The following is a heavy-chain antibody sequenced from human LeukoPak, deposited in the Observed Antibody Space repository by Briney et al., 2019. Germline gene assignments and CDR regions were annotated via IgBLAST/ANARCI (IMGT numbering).Heavy chain of an antibody. CDR1: GFTYSSYS. CDR3: AKDEGLELRGYFDY. V-gene: IGHV3-21*04. J-gene: IGHJ4*02. CDR2: ISSSSSYI. Sequence: GGSLRLSCAASGFTYSSYSMNWVRQAPGKGLEWVSSISSSSSYIYYADSVKGRFTISRDNAKKSLYLQMNSLRAEDTAVYYCAKDEGLELRGYFDYWGQGTLVTVSS. D-gene: IGHD1-7*01.